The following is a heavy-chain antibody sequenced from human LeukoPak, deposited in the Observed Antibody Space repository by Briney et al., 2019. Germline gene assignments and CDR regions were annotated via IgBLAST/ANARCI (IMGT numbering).Heavy chain of an antibody. CDR3: ARGGHYYDSPFFDY. V-gene: IGHV4-39*07. J-gene: IGHJ4*02. Sequence: SETLSLTCTVSGGSISSYYWGWIRQPPGKGLEWIGSIYYSGSTYYNPSLKSRVTISVDTSKNQFSLKLSSVTAADTAVYYCARGGHYYDSPFFDYWGQGTLVTVSS. CDR1: GGSISSYY. CDR2: IYYSGST. D-gene: IGHD3-22*01.